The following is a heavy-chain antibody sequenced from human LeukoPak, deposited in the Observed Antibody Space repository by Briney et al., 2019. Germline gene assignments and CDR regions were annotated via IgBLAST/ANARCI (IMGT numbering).Heavy chain of an antibody. Sequence: SVQVSCKASGGTISSYAISWVRQAPGQGLEWMGGVIPIFGTANYAQKFQGRVTITADESTSPAYMELSSLRSEDTAVYYCARDDSYCSGGSCYENWFDPWGQGTLVTVSS. CDR1: GGTISSYA. J-gene: IGHJ5*02. CDR3: ARDDSYCSGGSCYENWFDP. D-gene: IGHD2-15*01. V-gene: IGHV1-69*13. CDR2: VIPIFGTA.